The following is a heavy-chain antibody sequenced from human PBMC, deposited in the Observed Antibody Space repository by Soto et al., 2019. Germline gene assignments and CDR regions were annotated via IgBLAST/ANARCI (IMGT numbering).Heavy chain of an antibody. CDR3: TLGGYCISTSCYAEEDNWFDP. J-gene: IGHJ5*02. CDR2: IRSKANSYAT. D-gene: IGHD2-2*03. CDR1: GFTFSGSA. V-gene: IGHV3-73*01. Sequence: EVQLVESGGGLVQPGGSLKLSRAASGFTFSGSAMHWVRQASGKGLEWVGRIRSKANSYATAYAASVKGRFTISRDDSKNTAYLQMNSLKTEDTAVYYCTLGGYCISTSCYAEEDNWFDPWGQGTLVTVSS.